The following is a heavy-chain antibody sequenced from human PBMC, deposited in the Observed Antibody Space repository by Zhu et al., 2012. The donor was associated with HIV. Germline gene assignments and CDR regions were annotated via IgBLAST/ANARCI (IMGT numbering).Heavy chain of an antibody. J-gene: IGHJ3*02. CDR2: INHGGST. Sequence: QVQLQQWGAGLLKPSETLSLTCAVYGGSLSGYYWNWIRQPPGKGLEWIGEINHGGSTNYNPSLKSRVTISVDTSKNQFSLKLSSVTAADTAVYYCASLDYYDSGGYYYAAFDIWGQGTMVTVSS. V-gene: IGHV4-34*01. CDR3: ASLDYYDSGGYYYAAFDI. CDR1: GGSLSGYY. D-gene: IGHD3-22*01.